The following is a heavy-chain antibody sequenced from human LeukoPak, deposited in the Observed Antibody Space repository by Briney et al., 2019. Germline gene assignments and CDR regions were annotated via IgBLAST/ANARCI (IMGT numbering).Heavy chain of an antibody. V-gene: IGHV1-69*04. CDR1: GGTFSSYA. CDR3: ARDTQIYDSSGYYISDAFDI. J-gene: IGHJ3*02. CDR2: IIPILGIA. D-gene: IGHD3-22*01. Sequence: SVKVSRKASGGTFSSYAISWVRQAPGQGLEWMGRIIPILGIANCAQKFRGRVTITADKSTSTAYMELSSLRSEDTAVYYCARDTQIYDSSGYYISDAFDIWGQGTMVTVSS.